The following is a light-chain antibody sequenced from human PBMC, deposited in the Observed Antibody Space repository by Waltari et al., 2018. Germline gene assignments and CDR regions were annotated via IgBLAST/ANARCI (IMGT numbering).Light chain of an antibody. J-gene: IGKJ1*01. Sequence: EIVLTQSPEFQSVTPEEKVTITCRASQSIGSRLHWYQQKPNQSPKLLSKYASQSISGVPSRFSGSGSGTDFTLTINSLEAEDAAVYYCHQIASLPRTFGPGTKVEIK. CDR1: QSIGSR. V-gene: IGKV6D-21*02. CDR3: HQIASLPRT. CDR2: YAS.